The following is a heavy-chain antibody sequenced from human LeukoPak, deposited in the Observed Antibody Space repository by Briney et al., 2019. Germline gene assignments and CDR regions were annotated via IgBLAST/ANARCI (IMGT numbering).Heavy chain of an antibody. Sequence: PSETLSLTCAVYGGSFSGYYWSWIRQPPGKGLEWIGYIYYSGSTNYNPSLKSRVTISVDTSKNQFSLKLSSVTAADTAVYYCARDDAGYYYMDVWGKGTTVTVSS. V-gene: IGHV4-59*01. CDR2: IYYSGST. CDR1: GGSFSGYY. CDR3: ARDDAGYYYMDV. D-gene: IGHD1-14*01. J-gene: IGHJ6*03.